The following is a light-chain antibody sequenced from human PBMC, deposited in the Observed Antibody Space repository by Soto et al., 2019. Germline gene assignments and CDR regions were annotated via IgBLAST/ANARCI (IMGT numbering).Light chain of an antibody. CDR1: QSVSSSY. CDR3: QQYNNWPLT. Sequence: EIVLTQSPGTLSLSPGERATLSCRASQSVSSSYLAWFQQKPGQAPRLLISGSSTRATGIPARFNGSGSGTEFTLTISSLQSEDFAVYYCQQYNNWPLTFGGGTKVDIK. CDR2: GSS. J-gene: IGKJ4*01. V-gene: IGKV3D-15*01.